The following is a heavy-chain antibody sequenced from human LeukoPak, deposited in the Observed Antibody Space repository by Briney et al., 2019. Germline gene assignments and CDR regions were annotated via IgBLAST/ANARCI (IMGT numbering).Heavy chain of an antibody. V-gene: IGHV4-34*01. Sequence: PSETLPLTCAVYGGSFSGYYWSWTRQPPGKGLEWIGEINHSGSTNYNPSLKSRVTISVDTSKNQFSLKLSSVTAADTAVYYCARGLLRKAAAGSYYFDYWGQGTLVTVSS. CDR1: GGSFSGYY. J-gene: IGHJ4*02. CDR2: INHSGST. CDR3: ARGLLRKAAAGSYYFDY. D-gene: IGHD6-13*01.